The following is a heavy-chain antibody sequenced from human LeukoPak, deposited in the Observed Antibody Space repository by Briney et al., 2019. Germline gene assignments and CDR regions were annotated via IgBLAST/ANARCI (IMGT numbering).Heavy chain of an antibody. D-gene: IGHD3-3*01. J-gene: IGHJ5*02. CDR1: GFTFSSYW. Sequence: GGSLRLSCAASGFTFSSYWMHWVRQAPGKGLVWVSRINTDGSSTSYADSVKGRFTISRDNAKNSLYLQMNSLRAEDTAVYYCARGGSVTIFGVVSNWFDPWGQGTLVTVSS. V-gene: IGHV3-74*01. CDR2: INTDGSST. CDR3: ARGGSVTIFGVVSNWFDP.